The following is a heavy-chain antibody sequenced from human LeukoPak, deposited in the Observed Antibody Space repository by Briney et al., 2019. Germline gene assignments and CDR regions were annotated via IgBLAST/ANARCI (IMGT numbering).Heavy chain of an antibody. Sequence: SETLSLTCTVSGGSISSGDYYWSWIRQPPGKGLEWIGYIYYSGSTYYNPSLKSRVTISVDTSKNQFSLELSSVTAADTAVYYCASGIVGATLDAFDIWGQGTMVTVSS. CDR1: GGSISSGDYY. J-gene: IGHJ3*02. D-gene: IGHD1-26*01. CDR3: ASGIVGATLDAFDI. V-gene: IGHV4-30-4*01. CDR2: IYYSGST.